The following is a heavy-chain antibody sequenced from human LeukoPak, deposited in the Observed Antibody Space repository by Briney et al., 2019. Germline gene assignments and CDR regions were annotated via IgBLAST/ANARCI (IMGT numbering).Heavy chain of an antibody. D-gene: IGHD2/OR15-2a*01. V-gene: IGHV1-69*01. CDR3: ARDVNSRGPFDY. CDR2: IIPIFGTA. J-gene: IGHJ4*02. CDR1: GGTFSSYA. Sequence: ASVKVSCKASGGTFSSYAISWVRQAPGQGLEWMGGIIPIFGTANYAQKFQGRVTITSDESTSTAYMELSSLRSEDTAVYYCARDVNSRGPFDYWGQGTLVTVSS.